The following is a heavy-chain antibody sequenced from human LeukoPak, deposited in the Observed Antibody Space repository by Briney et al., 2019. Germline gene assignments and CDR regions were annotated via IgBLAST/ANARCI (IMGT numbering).Heavy chain of an antibody. Sequence: GRSLRLSCAASGFTFSSYAIYWVRQAPGKGLEWVALISYDGSNKYYADYVKGRFTISRDNSKNTLYLQMNSLRSDDTAVYYCARDRGWSQTYGSGSYGLDYWGQGTLVTVSS. CDR1: GFTFSSYA. CDR2: ISYDGSNK. CDR3: ARDRGWSQTYGSGSYGLDY. D-gene: IGHD3-10*01. V-gene: IGHV3-30*04. J-gene: IGHJ4*02.